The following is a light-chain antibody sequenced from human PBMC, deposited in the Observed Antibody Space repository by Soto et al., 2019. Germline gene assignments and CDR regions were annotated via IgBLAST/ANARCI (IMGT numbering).Light chain of an antibody. CDR3: ENWDTNTRV. J-gene: IGLJ3*02. CDR1: SGHSGSI. V-gene: IGLV4-60*02. CDR2: LERSGSY. Sequence: QPVLTQSSSASASLGSSVKLTCTLSSGHSGSIIAWHQQQPGKAPRYLMKLERSGSYNKGSGVPDRFSGSSSGADRYLTISNLQFEDEADYYCENWDTNTRVFGGGTKLTVL.